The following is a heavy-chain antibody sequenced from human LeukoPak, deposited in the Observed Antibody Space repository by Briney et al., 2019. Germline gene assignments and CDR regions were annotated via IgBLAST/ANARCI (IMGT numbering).Heavy chain of an antibody. CDR1: DYSISSGYY. CDR3: ARDPPRRRYCSGGSCYSGYYYYMDV. CDR2: IYTSGST. J-gene: IGHJ6*03. D-gene: IGHD2-15*01. Sequence: SETLSLTCTVSDYSISSGYYWGWIRQPAGKGLEWIGRIYTSGSTNYNPSLKSRVTISVDASKNQFSLKLSSVTAADTAVYYCARDPPRRRYCSGGSCYSGYYYYMDVWGKGTTVTISS. V-gene: IGHV4-61*02.